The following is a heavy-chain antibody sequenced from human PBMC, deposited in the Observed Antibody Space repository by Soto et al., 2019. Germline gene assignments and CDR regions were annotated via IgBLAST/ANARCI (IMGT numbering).Heavy chain of an antibody. CDR3: ARAHSTGWHYFDY. D-gene: IGHD6-19*01. J-gene: IGHJ4*02. V-gene: IGHV1-18*01. CDR1: GYTFTSYG. CDR2: ISTAHSDI. Sequence: SVKVSCKASGYTFTSYGISWVRQAPGQGLEWMGWISTAHSDIGYAQKFQGRVTMTTDTSTSTAFMEMRSLKVDDTAMYYCARAHSTGWHYFDYWGPGTLVTVSS.